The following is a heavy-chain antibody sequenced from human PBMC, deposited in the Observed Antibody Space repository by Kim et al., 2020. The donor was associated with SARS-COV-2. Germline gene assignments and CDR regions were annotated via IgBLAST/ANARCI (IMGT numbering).Heavy chain of an antibody. CDR1: GFTFSSYA. CDR3: ARSFDY. CDR2: ISYDGSNK. J-gene: IGHJ4*02. Sequence: GGSLRLSCAASGFTFSSYAMHWVRQAPGKGLEWVAVISYDGSNKYYADSVKGRFTISRDNSKNTLYLQMNSLRAEDTAVDYCARSFDYWGQGTLVTVSS. V-gene: IGHV3-30-3*01.